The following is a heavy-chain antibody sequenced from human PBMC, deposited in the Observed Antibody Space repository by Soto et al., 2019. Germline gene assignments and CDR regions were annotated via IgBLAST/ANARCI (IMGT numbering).Heavy chain of an antibody. CDR2: IYYSGST. Sequence: QLQLQESGPGLVKPSETLSLTCTVSGGSISSSSYYWGWIRQPPGKGLEWIGSIYYSGSTYYNPSLKGRVTISVDTSKNQFSLKLSSVTAADTAVYYCARHDSYCSGGSCYPTLYNWFDPWGQGTLVTVSS. V-gene: IGHV4-39*01. CDR3: ARHDSYCSGGSCYPTLYNWFDP. J-gene: IGHJ5*02. D-gene: IGHD2-15*01. CDR1: GGSISSSSYY.